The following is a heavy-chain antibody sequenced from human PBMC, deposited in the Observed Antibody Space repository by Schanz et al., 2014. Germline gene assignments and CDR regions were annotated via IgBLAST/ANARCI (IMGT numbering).Heavy chain of an antibody. J-gene: IGHJ4*02. CDR1: GFTFSSYA. CDR2: VPFDGSQK. Sequence: QVQLVESGGGVVQPGRSLRLSCAASGFTFSSYALHWVRQAPGKGLEWVAFVPFDGSQKFYADSVKGRFTISRDNSKNTVYLQMNSLRVEDAAIYYCAKDISDTSGKDDYWGQGTLVTVSS. CDR3: AKDISDTSGKDDY. D-gene: IGHD3-22*01. V-gene: IGHV3-30*04.